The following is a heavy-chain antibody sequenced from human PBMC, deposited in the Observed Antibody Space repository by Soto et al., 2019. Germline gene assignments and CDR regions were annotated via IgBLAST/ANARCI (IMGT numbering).Heavy chain of an antibody. CDR1: GGSFSGYY. CDR2: INHSGST. CDR3: ARSAGYFPG. Sequence: QVQLQQWGAGLLKPSETLSLTCAVYGGSFSGYYWSWIRQPPGKGLEWIGEINHSGSTNYNPSLKSRVTMSVDTSKNQCSLKLSSVTAAATAVYYCARSAGYFPGWGQGTLVTVSS. V-gene: IGHV4-34*01. D-gene: IGHD3-9*01. J-gene: IGHJ4*02.